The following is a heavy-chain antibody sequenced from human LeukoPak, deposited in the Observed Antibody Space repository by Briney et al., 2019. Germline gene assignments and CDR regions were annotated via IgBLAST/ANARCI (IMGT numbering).Heavy chain of an antibody. V-gene: IGHV1-69*13. CDR2: IIPIFGTA. Sequence: GASVKVSCKASGYTFTSSGISWVRQAPGQGLEWMGGIIPIFGTANYAQKFQGRVTITADESTSTAYMELSSLRSEDTAVYYCARVLRKWLLSGDAFDIWGQGTMVTVSS. CDR1: GYTFTSSG. CDR3: ARVLRKWLLSGDAFDI. D-gene: IGHD3-22*01. J-gene: IGHJ3*02.